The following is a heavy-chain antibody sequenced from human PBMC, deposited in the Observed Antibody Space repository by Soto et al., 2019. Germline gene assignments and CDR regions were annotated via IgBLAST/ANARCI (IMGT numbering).Heavy chain of an antibody. J-gene: IGHJ4*02. D-gene: IGHD3-3*01. CDR3: ATGEDHTIFEVVHGLGLDY. Sequence: GGSLRLSCAASGFTFSSYGMHWVRQAPGKGLEWVAVIWYDGSNKYYADSVKGRFTISRDNSKNTLYLQMNSLRAEDTAVYYCATGEDHTIFEVVHGLGLDYWGQGTLVTVS. V-gene: IGHV3-33*01. CDR2: IWYDGSNK. CDR1: GFTFSSYG.